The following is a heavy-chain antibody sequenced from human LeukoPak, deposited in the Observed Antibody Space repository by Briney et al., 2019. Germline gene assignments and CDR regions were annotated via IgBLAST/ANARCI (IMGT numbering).Heavy chain of an antibody. CDR2: ISGNGGVI. Sequence: TGGSLRLSSAASGFTFSDNYITWVRQAPGKGLEWLSYISGNGGVIQYADSVKGRFTISRDNAKNLLYLQMDSLRVEDTAIYYCARDPRTVRIWGQGTLVTVSS. D-gene: IGHD1-1*01. CDR3: ARDPRTVRI. CDR1: GFTFSDNY. V-gene: IGHV3-11*04. J-gene: IGHJ4*02.